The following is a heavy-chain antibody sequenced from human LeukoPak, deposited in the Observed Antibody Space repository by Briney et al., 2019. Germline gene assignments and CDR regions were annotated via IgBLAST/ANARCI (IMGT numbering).Heavy chain of an antibody. CDR3: AMTTVTAYSFYYGIDV. V-gene: IGHV3-30*03. CDR1: GFTFSRYA. J-gene: IGHJ6*02. Sequence: GGSLRLSCAASGFTFSRYAMSWVRQAPGKGLEWVAVISYDGSNKYYVDSVQGRFTISRDNSKNTASLQMNGLRAEDTAVYHCAMTTVTAYSFYYGIDVWGQGTTVTVS. CDR2: ISYDGSNK. D-gene: IGHD4-17*01.